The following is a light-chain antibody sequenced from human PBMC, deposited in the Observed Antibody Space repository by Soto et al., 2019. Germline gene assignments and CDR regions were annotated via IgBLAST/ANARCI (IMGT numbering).Light chain of an antibody. J-gene: IGKJ2*01. CDR2: DAS. CDR1: QGSSHN. Sequence: DIQMTPSPSSLSSSVGDRVTITCQASQGSSHNLNWYQQKLGQAPKLLIYDASNWETGVPSRFSGSGSVTDFALTISSLQPEDSATDYCQQYDNLPYALGQGTKLELK. V-gene: IGKV1-33*01. CDR3: QQYDNLPYA.